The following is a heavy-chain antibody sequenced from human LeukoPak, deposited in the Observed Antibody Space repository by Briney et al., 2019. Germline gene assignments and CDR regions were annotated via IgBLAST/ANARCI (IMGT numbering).Heavy chain of an antibody. J-gene: IGHJ6*02. V-gene: IGHV3-30-3*01. CDR2: ISHDGSNK. Sequence: GGSLRLSCAASGFTFSSYAMHWVRQAPGKGLEWVAVISHDGSNKYYADSVKGRFTISRDNSKNTLYLQMNSLRAEDTAVYYCARDSLHRPSLDVWGQGTTVTVSS. CDR3: ARDSLHRPSLDV. CDR1: GFTFSSYA. D-gene: IGHD6-6*01.